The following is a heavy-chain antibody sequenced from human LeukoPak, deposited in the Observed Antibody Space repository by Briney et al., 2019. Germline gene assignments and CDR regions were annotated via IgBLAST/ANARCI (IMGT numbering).Heavy chain of an antibody. J-gene: IGHJ4*02. CDR2: IKHGGSEK. CDR3: ASGSGQGYDFWSGYYTQEYYFDY. Sequence: PGGSLRLSCAASGFTFSSYSMNWVRQAPGKGLEWVANIKHGGSEKYYVDSVKGRFTISRDNAKNSLYLQMNSLRAEDTAMYYCASGSGQGYDFWSGYYTQEYYFDYWGQGTLVTVSS. V-gene: IGHV3-7*01. CDR1: GFTFSSYS. D-gene: IGHD3-3*01.